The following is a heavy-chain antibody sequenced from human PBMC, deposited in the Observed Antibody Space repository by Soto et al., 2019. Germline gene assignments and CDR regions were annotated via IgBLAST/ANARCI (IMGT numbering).Heavy chain of an antibody. Sequence: GRSLRLSCAASGFTFSGHSMNWGRQSPGKGLEWVSSISSSSSYIYYADSVKGRCTISRDNAKNPLYLQMNSLRAEDTTGASFARADGFLERFKWFDPGGKGPLVTASS. CDR3: ARADGFLERFKWFDP. CDR1: GFTFSGHS. D-gene: IGHD3-3*01. V-gene: IGHV3-21*01. J-gene: IGHJ5*02. CDR2: ISSSSSYI.